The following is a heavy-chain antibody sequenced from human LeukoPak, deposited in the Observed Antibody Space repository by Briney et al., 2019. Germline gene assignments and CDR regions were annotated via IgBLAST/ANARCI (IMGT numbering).Heavy chain of an antibody. CDR1: GFTFSSYS. V-gene: IGHV3-21*01. CDR2: ISGSSSFI. D-gene: IGHD6-6*01. J-gene: IGHJ1*01. Sequence: GGSLRLSCAASGFTFSSYSMNWVRQAPGKGLEWVSSISGSSSFIYYADSVKGRFTISRDSAKNSLYLQMNSLRGEDTAVYYCARGGSTSSSSHFHHWGQGTLVTVSS. CDR3: ARGGSTSSSSHFHH.